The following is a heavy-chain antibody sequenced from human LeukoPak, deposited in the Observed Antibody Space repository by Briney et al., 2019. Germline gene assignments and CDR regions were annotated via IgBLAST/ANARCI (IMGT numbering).Heavy chain of an antibody. D-gene: IGHD3-22*01. J-gene: IGHJ4*02. CDR2: INPNTGGT. V-gene: IGHV1-2*02. Sequence: ASVKVSCKASGYTFTGYYMHWVRQAPGQGLEWMGWINPNTGGTNSAQKFQGRVTMTRDTSISTAYMELSRLKSDDTAVYYCAKVGYYYDSSGYSSPGFDYWGQGTLVTVSS. CDR1: GYTFTGYY. CDR3: AKVGYYYDSSGYSSPGFDY.